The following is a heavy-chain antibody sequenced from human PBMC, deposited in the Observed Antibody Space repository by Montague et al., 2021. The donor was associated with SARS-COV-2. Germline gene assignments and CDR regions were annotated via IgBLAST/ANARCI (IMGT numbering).Heavy chain of an antibody. D-gene: IGHD3-10*01. J-gene: IGHJ4*02. CDR2: IKSKVDGGTT. CDR1: GFTFTNAW. V-gene: IGHV3-15*01. Sequence: SLRLSCAASGFTFTNAWMSWVRQAPGKGLEWLALIKSKVDGGTTDYAASVKGRFTISRADSKNTLYLQMSSLRTEETAVYYCATVSGSYWGQGTLVTVSS. CDR3: ATVSGSY.